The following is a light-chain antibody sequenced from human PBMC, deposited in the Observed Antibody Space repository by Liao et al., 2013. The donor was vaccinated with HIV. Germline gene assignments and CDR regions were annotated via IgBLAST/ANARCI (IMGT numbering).Light chain of an antibody. Sequence: SYVLTQPPSESVAPGGTARLECRGINIGDKAVHWYRQQRPGQAPVVVMYKDTERPSGIPERFSGSSSGTRVTLTISGVQAEDEADYYCQSADSSGTYVLFGGGTKLTVL. CDR1: NIGDKA. CDR2: KDT. J-gene: IGLJ2*01. V-gene: IGLV3-25*03. CDR3: QSADSSGTYVL.